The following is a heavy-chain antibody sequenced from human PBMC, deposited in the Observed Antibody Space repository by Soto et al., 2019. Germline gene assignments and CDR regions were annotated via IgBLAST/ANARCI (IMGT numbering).Heavy chain of an antibody. D-gene: IGHD3-3*01. Sequence: VELVESGGGVVQPGRSLRLSCAASGFTFSGYALHWVRQTPGKGLEWMAVISYDGSNKYYAGSVEGRFAISRDNSDNTLFLQVNSLRPEDTAIYCCASAEPAGFGVMSASHYFGMDVWGQGTAVTVAS. CDR2: ISYDGSNK. CDR1: GFTFSGYA. V-gene: IGHV3-30*09. J-gene: IGHJ6*02. CDR3: ASAEPAGFGVMSASHYFGMDV.